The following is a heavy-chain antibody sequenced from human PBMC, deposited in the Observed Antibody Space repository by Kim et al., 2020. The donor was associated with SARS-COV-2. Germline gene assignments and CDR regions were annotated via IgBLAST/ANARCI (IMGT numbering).Heavy chain of an antibody. J-gene: IGHJ6*02. V-gene: IGHV4-31*02. Sequence: SRKSGVTISVDTSKNQFSLKLSSVTAADTAVYYCARGITIFGVVTNGMDVWGQGTTVTVSS. CDR3: ARGITIFGVVTNGMDV. D-gene: IGHD3-3*01.